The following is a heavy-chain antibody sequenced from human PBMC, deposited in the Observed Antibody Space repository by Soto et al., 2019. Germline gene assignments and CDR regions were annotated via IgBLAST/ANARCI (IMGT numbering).Heavy chain of an antibody. V-gene: IGHV3-74*01. CDR2: MNSDGRTT. CDR1: GFNFGNNW. CDR3: ATAEVDY. Sequence: SGFNFGNNWMHWVRQAPGKGLEWVSRMNSDGRTTNYADSVKGRFTVSRDNAKNTLYLQMNSLRAEDTAVYYCATAEVDYWGPGTLVTVSS. J-gene: IGHJ4*02.